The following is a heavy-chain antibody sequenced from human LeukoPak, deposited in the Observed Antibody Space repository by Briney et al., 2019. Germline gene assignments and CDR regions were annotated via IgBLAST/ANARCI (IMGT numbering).Heavy chain of an antibody. CDR3: ARIGRYSSGWDYFDY. CDR2: IYTSGST. V-gene: IGHV4-4*07. Sequence: PSETLSLTCTVSGGSISSYYWSWIRQPAGKGLEWIGRIYTSGSTNYNPSLKSRVTMSVDTSKNQFSLKLSSVTAADTAVFYCARIGRYSSGWDYFDYWGQGTLVTVSS. D-gene: IGHD6-19*01. CDR1: GGSISSYY. J-gene: IGHJ4*02.